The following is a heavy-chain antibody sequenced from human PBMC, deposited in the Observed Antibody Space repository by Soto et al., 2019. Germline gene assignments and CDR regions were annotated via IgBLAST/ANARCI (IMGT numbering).Heavy chain of an antibody. V-gene: IGHV4-61*01. Sequence: XTLSLPCTVSGGSLSRGSHYWSWTRQPPGKGLEWIGYIFYSGSTNYNPSLKSRLNISLETSKNQFSLKLRSVTAADTAVYYRARYTYTYDGGVSPDCYCYGMDVWGQGTTGTVS. CDR2: IFYSGST. J-gene: IGHJ6*02. CDR1: GGSLSRGSHY. CDR3: ARYTYTYDGGVSPDCYCYGMDV. D-gene: IGHD2-21*02.